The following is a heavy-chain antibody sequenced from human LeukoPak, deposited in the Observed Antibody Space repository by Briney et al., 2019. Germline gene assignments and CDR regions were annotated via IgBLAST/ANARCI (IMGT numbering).Heavy chain of an antibody. CDR1: RVTFTSYW. CDR2: IKQVESEK. Sequence: GGSLRLSCAASRVTFTSYWMTCVREAPGKGREWVANIKQVESEKYYVESVKCRFTISTDNANNSLVLQLNSLRADDTAVYCCARSIRRQYYYGSGSYHIDYWGQGTLVTVSS. CDR3: ARSIRRQYYYGSGSYHIDY. D-gene: IGHD3-10*01. J-gene: IGHJ4*02. V-gene: IGHV3-7*01.